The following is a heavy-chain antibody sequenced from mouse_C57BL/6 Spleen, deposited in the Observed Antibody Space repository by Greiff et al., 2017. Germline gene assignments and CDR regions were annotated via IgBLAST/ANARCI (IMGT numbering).Heavy chain of an antibody. V-gene: IGHV2-2*01. D-gene: IGHD1-1*01. CDR2: IWRGGST. Sequence: VHLVESGPGLVQPSQSLSITCTVSGFSLTSYGVHWVRQSPGKGLEWLGVIWRGGSTDYNAAFISRMSISKDNSKSQVFFKMNRLQADDTAIYYCARGRAITSNYFDYWGQGTTLTVSS. CDR1: GFSLTSYG. J-gene: IGHJ2*01. CDR3: ARGRAITSNYFDY.